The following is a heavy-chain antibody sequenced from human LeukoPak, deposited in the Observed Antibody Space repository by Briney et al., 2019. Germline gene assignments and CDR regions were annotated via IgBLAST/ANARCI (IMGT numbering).Heavy chain of an antibody. V-gene: IGHV4-34*01. J-gene: IGHJ4*02. CDR3: ARNFIAAAGTGEYYFDY. CDR1: GGSFSGYY. CDR2: INHSGSI. D-gene: IGHD6-13*01. Sequence: SETLSLTCAVYGGSFSGYYWSWIRQPPGKGLEWVGEINHSGSINYNPALKRRVSTSVDTSKNQFSLKLSSVTAADTAVYYCARNFIAAAGTGEYYFDYWGQRTLVTVSS.